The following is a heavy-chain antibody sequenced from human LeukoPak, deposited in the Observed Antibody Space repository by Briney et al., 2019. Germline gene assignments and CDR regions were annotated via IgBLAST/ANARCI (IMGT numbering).Heavy chain of an antibody. CDR2: IYYSGST. J-gene: IGHJ6*02. V-gene: IGHV4-31*03. CDR1: GGSISSGGYY. CDR3: ARDSGELLWFGESPYGMDV. Sequence: SQTLSLTCTVSGGSISSGGYYWSWIRQHPGKGVEWIGYIYYSGSTYYNPSLKSRVTISVDTSKNQFSLKLSSVTAADTAVYYCARDSGELLWFGESPYGMDVWGQGTTVTVSS. D-gene: IGHD3-10*01.